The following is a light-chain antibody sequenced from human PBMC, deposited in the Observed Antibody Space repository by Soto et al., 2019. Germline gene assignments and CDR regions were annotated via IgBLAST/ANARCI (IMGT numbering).Light chain of an antibody. CDR3: QQYGGSPT. J-gene: IGKJ1*01. V-gene: IGKV3-20*01. CDR2: AAS. Sequence: EIVLTQSPGTLSLSPGERATLSCRASQSICSSCLAWYQQKPGQAPRLLIYAASTRATGIPDRFSGSGSGTDFTLTINRLEPEDFAVYFCQQYGGSPTFGQGTKVETK. CDR1: QSICSSC.